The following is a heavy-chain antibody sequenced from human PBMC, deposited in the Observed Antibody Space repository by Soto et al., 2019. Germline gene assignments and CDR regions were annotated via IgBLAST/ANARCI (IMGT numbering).Heavy chain of an antibody. CDR3: ARDKYEAELVLGYYYYGMDV. V-gene: IGHV4-4*02. CDR2: IYHSGST. CDR1: GGSISSSNW. J-gene: IGHJ6*02. D-gene: IGHD6-13*01. Sequence: SETLSLTCAVSGGSISSSNWWSWVRQPPGKGLEWIGEIYHSGSTNYNPSLESRVTISVDKSKNQFSLKLSSVTAADTAVYYCARDKYEAELVLGYYYYGMDVWGQGTTVTVSS.